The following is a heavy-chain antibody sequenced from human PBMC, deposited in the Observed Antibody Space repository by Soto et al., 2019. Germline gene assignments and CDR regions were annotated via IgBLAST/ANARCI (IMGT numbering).Heavy chain of an antibody. J-gene: IGHJ4*02. Sequence: SETLTLTCAVSGGSFSGYYWSWIRQPPGKGLEWIGDINNRGSTNYNPSLKSRVTISVDTSKNQFCLKLSSVTAADTAVYYSARGGNYGQFDYWGQGTLVTVSS. CDR3: ARGGNYGQFDY. CDR2: INNRGST. CDR1: GGSFSGYY. V-gene: IGHV4-34*01. D-gene: IGHD3-10*01.